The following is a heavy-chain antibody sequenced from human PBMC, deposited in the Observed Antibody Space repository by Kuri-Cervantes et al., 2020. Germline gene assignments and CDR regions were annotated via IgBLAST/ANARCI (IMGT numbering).Heavy chain of an antibody. Sequence: SVKVSCKASGGTFSSYAISWVRQAPGQGLEWMGGIIPIFGTANYAQKFQGRVTITADESTSTAYMELSSLRAEDTAVYYCDRDGGSSWYRGFDYWGQGTLVTVSS. CDR1: GGTFSSYA. V-gene: IGHV1-69*13. D-gene: IGHD6-13*01. CDR3: DRDGGSSWYRGFDY. J-gene: IGHJ4*02. CDR2: IIPIFGTA.